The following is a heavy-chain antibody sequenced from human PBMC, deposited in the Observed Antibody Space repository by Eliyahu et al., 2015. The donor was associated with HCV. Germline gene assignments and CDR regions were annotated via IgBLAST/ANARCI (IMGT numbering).Heavy chain of an antibody. Sequence: QVHLVQSGPEAKKPGASVKVSCKASGYIFDNYDITWVRQAPGQGLEWMGWIRRKEGNTYYSQKVQDRVTLTTDTSTSTAYMELRGLRSDDTAIYYCARLRGYSGYGWYGSFDAWGQGTLVTVSS. V-gene: IGHV1-18*01. CDR2: IRRKEGNT. CDR1: GYIFDNYD. J-gene: IGHJ5*02. CDR3: ARLRGYSGYGWYGSFDA. D-gene: IGHD5-12*01.